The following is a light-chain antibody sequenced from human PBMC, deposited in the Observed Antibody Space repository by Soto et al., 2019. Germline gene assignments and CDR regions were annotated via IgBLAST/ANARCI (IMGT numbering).Light chain of an antibody. J-gene: IGKJ1*01. CDR2: DAY. CDR1: QSISSW. CDR3: KQYNSYMWT. V-gene: IGKV1-5*01. Sequence: DIPMTQSPSTLSASVGDRVTITCRASQSISSWLAWYQQKPGKAPKLLIYDAYSLESGVQSRFSGSGSGTEFTLTISSLQPDDFATYYCKQYNSYMWTFSQGTKVDIK.